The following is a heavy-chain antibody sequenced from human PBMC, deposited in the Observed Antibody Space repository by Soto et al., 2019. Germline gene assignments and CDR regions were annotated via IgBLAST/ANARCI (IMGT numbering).Heavy chain of an antibody. J-gene: IGHJ6*02. D-gene: IGHD3-10*01. Sequence: QLQLQESGPGLVKPSETLSLTCTVSGGSISSSSYYWGWIRQPPGKGLEWIGSIYYSGSTYYNPSLKSRVTISVDTSKNQFSLKLSSVTAADTAVYYCDGSGSHYYYGMDVWGQGTTVTVSS. CDR3: DGSGSHYYYGMDV. CDR2: IYYSGST. CDR1: GGSISSSSYY. V-gene: IGHV4-39*01.